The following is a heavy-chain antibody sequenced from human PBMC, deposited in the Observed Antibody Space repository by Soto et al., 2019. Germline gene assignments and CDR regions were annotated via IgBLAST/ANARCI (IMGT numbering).Heavy chain of an antibody. CDR3: ARGVAIPTGLGLGY. J-gene: IGHJ4*01. V-gene: IGHV3-30*03. Sequence: QVQVVESGGGVVQPGTSLRLSCAASGFAFTNYGIHWVRQAPGKGLEWVAHISNDGSKKFYGDSVKGRFTISRDNSENTVYLQMASLRPDDTAVFYCARGVAIPTGLGLGYWGQGTLVTVSS. D-gene: IGHD2-15*01. CDR1: GFAFTNYG. CDR2: ISNDGSKK.